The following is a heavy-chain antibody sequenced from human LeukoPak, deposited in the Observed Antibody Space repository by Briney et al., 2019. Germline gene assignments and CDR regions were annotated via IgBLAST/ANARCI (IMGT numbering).Heavy chain of an antibody. V-gene: IGHV4-31*03. CDR1: GGSVSSTTYY. CDR3: ARGGGGYSWYFDL. Sequence: SETLSLTCTVSGGSVSSTTYYWSWIRQHPGKGLEWMGYIYYSGSTYYTPSLKNRVTISVATSKNQFSLRLSSVTAVDTAVYYCARGGGGYSWYFDLWGRGTLVTVSS. CDR2: IYYSGST. D-gene: IGHD5-12*01. J-gene: IGHJ2*01.